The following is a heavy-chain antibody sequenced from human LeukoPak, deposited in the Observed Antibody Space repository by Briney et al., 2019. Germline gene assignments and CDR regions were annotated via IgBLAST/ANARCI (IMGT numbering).Heavy chain of an antibody. Sequence: GGSLRLSRAASRFAFSTYSMNAGRQAPGKGLEWISYISGASSAIYYAGSVKGRFTISRDNAKNSLYLQMNRLRDEDTAVYYCARRTDSGNYPWDYWGQGALVTVSS. CDR3: ARRTDSGNYPWDY. J-gene: IGHJ4*02. V-gene: IGHV3-48*02. CDR2: ISGASSAI. CDR1: RFAFSTYS. D-gene: IGHD1-26*01.